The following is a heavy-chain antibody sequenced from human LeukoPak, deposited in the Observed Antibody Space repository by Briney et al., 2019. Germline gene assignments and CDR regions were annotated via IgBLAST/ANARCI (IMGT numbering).Heavy chain of an antibody. J-gene: IGHJ4*02. CDR1: GGSISSYY. CDR3: ARGNYYGSGSFPSYYFDY. CDR2: IYYTGST. D-gene: IGHD3-10*01. Sequence: ASETLSLTCTVSGGSISSYYWNWIRQPPGKGLEWIGYIYYTGSTNYNPSLKSRVTISVDTSKNQFSLKLSSVTAADTAVYYCARGNYYGSGSFPSYYFDYWGQGTLVTVSS. V-gene: IGHV4-59*01.